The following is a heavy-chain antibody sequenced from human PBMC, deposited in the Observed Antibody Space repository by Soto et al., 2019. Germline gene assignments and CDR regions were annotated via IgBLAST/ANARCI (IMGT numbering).Heavy chain of an antibody. CDR3: SRVPWQLVPTDFFRY. D-gene: IGHD6-6*01. Sequence: SLRLSCAAHEFTFYNDAMSCVGQASGKGLEWVSGISNNEDTANFADSVKGRFTISRDNSKNMLYLQMNSLRAEDTAVYYCSRVPWQLVPTDFFRYWGQGTLDTASS. J-gene: IGHJ4*02. CDR2: ISNNEDTA. V-gene: IGHV3-23*01. CDR1: EFTFYNDA.